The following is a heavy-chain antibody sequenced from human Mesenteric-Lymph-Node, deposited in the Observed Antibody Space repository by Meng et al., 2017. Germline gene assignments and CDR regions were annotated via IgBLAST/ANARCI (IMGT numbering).Heavy chain of an antibody. J-gene: IGHJ4*02. Sequence: QVQLQQWGAGLLKPSETLSLTCAVYGGSFSGSYWSWIRQPPGKGLEWIGEINHSGSTNYNPSLKNRVTISVDTSKNQFSLKLSSVTAADTAVYYCGRDQGRQLINHWGQGTLVTVSS. D-gene: IGHD1-1*01. CDR2: INHSGST. V-gene: IGHV4-34*01. CDR1: GGSFSGSY. CDR3: GRDQGRQLINH.